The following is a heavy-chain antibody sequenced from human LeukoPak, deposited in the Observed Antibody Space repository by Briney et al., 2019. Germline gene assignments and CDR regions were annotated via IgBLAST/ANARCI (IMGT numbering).Heavy chain of an antibody. J-gene: IGHJ4*02. CDR1: GVTFSSYA. D-gene: IGHD6-13*01. CDR3: ARDSRSSSWKVFDY. Sequence: GRSLRLSCAASGVTFSSYAMHWVRQAPGKGLEWVAVISYDGSNKYYADSVKGRFTISRDNSKNTLYLQMNSLRAEDTAVFYCARDSRSSSWKVFDYWGQGTLVTVSS. CDR2: ISYDGSNK. V-gene: IGHV3-30-3*01.